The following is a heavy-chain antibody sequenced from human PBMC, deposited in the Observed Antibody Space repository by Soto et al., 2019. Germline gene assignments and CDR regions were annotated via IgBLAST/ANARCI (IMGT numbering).Heavy chain of an antibody. CDR3: ARRGRVPGVPFDF. CDR2: IEPSDSYT. J-gene: IGHJ4*01. V-gene: IGHV5-10-1*01. D-gene: IGHD2-2*01. Sequence: PGESLKIPCQGSGYSFTNYWINWVRQMPGKGLEWMGRIEPSDSYTSYSPSFQGHVTISADKSISTAYLQWSSLKASDTAIYYCARRGRVPGVPFDFWGHGALVTVSS. CDR1: GYSFTNYW.